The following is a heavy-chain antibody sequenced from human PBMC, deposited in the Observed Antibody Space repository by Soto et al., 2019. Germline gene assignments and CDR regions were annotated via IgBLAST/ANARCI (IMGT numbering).Heavy chain of an antibody. D-gene: IGHD3-22*01. V-gene: IGHV1-18*04. Sequence: QVELVQSGGEVKKPGASVKVSCKASGYTFTSHGISWVRQAPGQGLEWVGWINPNNDNSVSAQKFQDRDTLTTDTSTSTVYMELSSLTSDDTAFYYCAMTPTYSRLGDHWGQGTLVTVAS. CDR3: AMTPTYSRLGDH. J-gene: IGHJ4*02. CDR1: GYTFTSHG. CDR2: INPNNDNS.